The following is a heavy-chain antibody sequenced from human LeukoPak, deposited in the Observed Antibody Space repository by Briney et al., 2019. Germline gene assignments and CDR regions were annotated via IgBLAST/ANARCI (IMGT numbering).Heavy chain of an antibody. Sequence: GGSLRLSCAASGFTFNKYAMSWVRQAPGKGLEWVSTIGSSGDSTDYAESVKGRFSISRDNSKSTLFLQVDSLRAEDSAVYYCAIAWGGYSDGSGGNWFDPWGQGTLVTVSS. J-gene: IGHJ5*02. D-gene: IGHD5-12*01. CDR3: AIAWGGYSDGSGGNWFDP. V-gene: IGHV3-23*01. CDR1: GFTFNKYA. CDR2: IGSSGDST.